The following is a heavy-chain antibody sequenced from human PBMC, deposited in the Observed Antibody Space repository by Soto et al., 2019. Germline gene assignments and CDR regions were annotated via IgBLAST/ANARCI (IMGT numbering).Heavy chain of an antibody. CDR1: CIGFGSAF. CDR2: CKSNSDDETT. J-gene: IGHJ4*02. V-gene: IGHV3-15*01. Sequence: SLRLSFTASCIGFGSAFRSWVRQTPEKALEWVRGCKSNSDDETTEYSDPVNGRVTITIDNSENTLYLQMNSQKTKDTAVYYCTADRFYSPVDHWGQGTLVTVSS. CDR3: TADRFYSPVDH. D-gene: IGHD5-18*01.